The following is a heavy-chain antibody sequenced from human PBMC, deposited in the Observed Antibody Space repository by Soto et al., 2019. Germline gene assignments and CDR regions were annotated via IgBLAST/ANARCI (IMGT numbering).Heavy chain of an antibody. J-gene: IGHJ6*02. CDR2: IYPGDSDT. Sequence: GESLKISCKGSGYSFTSYWIGWVRQMPGKGLEWMWIIYPGDSDTRYSPSFQGQVTISVDKSISTAYLQWSSLKATDTAMYYCARHAYDFWSGHPNPRYYYGMDVWGQGTTVTVSS. CDR1: GYSFTSYW. D-gene: IGHD3-3*01. CDR3: ARHAYDFWSGHPNPRYYYGMDV. V-gene: IGHV5-51*01.